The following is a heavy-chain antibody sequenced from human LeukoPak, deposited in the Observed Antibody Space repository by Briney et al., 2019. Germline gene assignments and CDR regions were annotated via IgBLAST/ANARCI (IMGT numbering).Heavy chain of an antibody. Sequence: SETLSLTCTVYGGSFSGYYWSWIRQPPGKGLEWIGEINHSGSTNYNPSLKSRVTISVDTSKNQFSLKLSSVTAADTAVYYGARVRRLRHYYYGSGSSIDYWGQGTLVTVSS. CDR3: ARVRRLRHYYYGSGSSIDY. D-gene: IGHD3-10*01. CDR2: INHSGST. V-gene: IGHV4-34*01. CDR1: GGSFSGYY. J-gene: IGHJ4*02.